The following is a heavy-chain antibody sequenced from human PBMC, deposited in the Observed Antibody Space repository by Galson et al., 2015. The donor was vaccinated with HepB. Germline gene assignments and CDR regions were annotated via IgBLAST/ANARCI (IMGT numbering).Heavy chain of an antibody. CDR2: INPYNRQT. CDR1: GYPFSSYS. D-gene: IGHD2-15*01. V-gene: IGHV1-18*01. J-gene: IGHJ5*02. Sequence: SVKVSCKASGYPFSSYSITWVRQAPGQGLEWMGRINPYNRQTNFAQKFQGRVTMTTDSSTSTAYMELRSLRSDDTAVYYCARGALVVVVGATENNWFAPWGQGTLVTVSS. CDR3: ARGALVVVVGATENNWFAP.